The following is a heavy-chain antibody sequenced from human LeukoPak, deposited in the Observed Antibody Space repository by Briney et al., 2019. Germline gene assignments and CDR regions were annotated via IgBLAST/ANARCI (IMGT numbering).Heavy chain of an antibody. Sequence: GRSLRLSCAASGFTFSSYAMSWVRQAPGKGLEWVSAISGSGGSTYYADSVKGRFTISRDNSKNTLYLQMNSLRAEDTAVYYCAKDRDVGRYSIGYFDYWGQGTLVTVSS. V-gene: IGHV3-23*01. D-gene: IGHD3-9*01. CDR3: AKDRDVGRYSIGYFDY. CDR2: ISGSGGST. J-gene: IGHJ4*02. CDR1: GFTFSSYA.